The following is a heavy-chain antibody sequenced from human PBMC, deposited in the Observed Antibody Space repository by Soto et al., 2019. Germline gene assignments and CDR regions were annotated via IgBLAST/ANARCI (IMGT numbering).Heavy chain of an antibody. CDR2: ITWNSGKI. CDR1: GFNFDDYS. CDR3: AKDRYSSSYYYFDY. Sequence: SLKISCAASGFNFDDYSMHWVRQAPGKGLEWVSGITWNSGKIDYADSVKGRFTISRDNAKNSLYLQMNSLRAEDTALYYCAKDRYSSSYYYFDYWGQGTLVTVSS. D-gene: IGHD6-13*01. J-gene: IGHJ4*02. V-gene: IGHV3-9*01.